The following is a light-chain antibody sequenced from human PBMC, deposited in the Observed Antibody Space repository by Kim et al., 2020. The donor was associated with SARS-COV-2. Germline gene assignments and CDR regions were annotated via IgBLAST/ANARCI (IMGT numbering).Light chain of an antibody. CDR2: KAS. CDR3: QQYNTYYS. J-gene: IGKJ2*03. Sequence: LSASVGDRVTITCRTSQSVSTWLAWYQHKPGRAPKLLIYKASYLESGVPSRFSGSGSGTEFTLTISSLQPDDFATYYCQQYNTYYSFGQGTKLEIK. V-gene: IGKV1-5*03. CDR1: QSVSTW.